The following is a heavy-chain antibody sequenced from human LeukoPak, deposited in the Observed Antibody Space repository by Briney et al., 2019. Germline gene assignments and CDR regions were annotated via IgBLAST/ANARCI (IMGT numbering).Heavy chain of an antibody. CDR2: IYYSGST. Sequence: SETLSLTCTVSGGSISSSSYYWGWIRQPPGKGLEWIGSIYYSGSTYYNPSLKSRVTISVDTAKNQFSLKLSSVTAADTAVYYCARLPSLTDYYDSSGYTNDAFDIWGQGTMVTVSS. J-gene: IGHJ3*02. D-gene: IGHD3-22*01. CDR3: ARLPSLTDYYDSSGYTNDAFDI. CDR1: GGSISSSSYY. V-gene: IGHV4-39*07.